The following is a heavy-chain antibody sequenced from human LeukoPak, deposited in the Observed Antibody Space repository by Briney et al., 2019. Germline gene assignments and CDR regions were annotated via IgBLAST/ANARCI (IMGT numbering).Heavy chain of an antibody. CDR3: ARVRDIVVVPAAQGAFAI. V-gene: IGHV1-2*02. J-gene: IGHJ3*02. D-gene: IGHD2-2*01. Sequence: ASVKVSCKASGYTFTGYYMHWVRQAPGQGLEWMGWINPNSGGTNYAQKFQGRVTMTRATSISTAYMELSRLRSDDTAVYYCARVRDIVVVPAAQGAFAIWGQGTMVTVSA. CDR1: GYTFTGYY. CDR2: INPNSGGT.